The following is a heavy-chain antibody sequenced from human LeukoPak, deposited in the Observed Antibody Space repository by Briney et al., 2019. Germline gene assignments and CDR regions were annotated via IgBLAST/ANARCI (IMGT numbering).Heavy chain of an antibody. D-gene: IGHD2-2*01. V-gene: IGHV1-18*01. Sequence: GASVKASCKASGYTFTSYGISWVRQAPGQGLEWMGWISAYNGNTNYAQKLQGRVTMTTDTSTSTAYMELRSLRSDDTAVYYCARDIGSTRYYYYGMDVWGQGTTVTVSS. CDR1: GYTFTSYG. CDR3: ARDIGSTRYYYYGMDV. J-gene: IGHJ6*02. CDR2: ISAYNGNT.